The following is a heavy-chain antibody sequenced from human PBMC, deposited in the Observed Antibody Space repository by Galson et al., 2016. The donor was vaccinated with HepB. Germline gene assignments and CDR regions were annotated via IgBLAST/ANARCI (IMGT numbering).Heavy chain of an antibody. J-gene: IGHJ4*02. CDR2: IKQDGSEE. V-gene: IGHV3-7*02. Sequence: SLRLSCAASGFTFSSYWMTWVRQAPGKGLERVANIKQDGSEEYYVDSVKGRFTISRGNAETSLYLQMNSLSPEDTAVYYCATAVRGSPFDYWGQGTLVTVSS. D-gene: IGHD3-10*01. CDR1: GFTFSSYW. CDR3: ATAVRGSPFDY.